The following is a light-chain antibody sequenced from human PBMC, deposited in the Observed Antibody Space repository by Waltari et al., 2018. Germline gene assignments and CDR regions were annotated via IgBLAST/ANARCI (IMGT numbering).Light chain of an antibody. V-gene: IGKV1-5*03. CDR1: QNISTL. J-gene: IGKJ2*01. CDR3: QHYDGYAYT. CDR2: KAS. Sequence: DIQVTQSPSTLSASVGDTVTNSCRPSQNISTLLLGYQPKAGKAPNLLIYKASSLESGVPSRFSDSGSGTEFTLTISSLQPDDFATYYCQHYDGYAYTFGQGTKLEIK.